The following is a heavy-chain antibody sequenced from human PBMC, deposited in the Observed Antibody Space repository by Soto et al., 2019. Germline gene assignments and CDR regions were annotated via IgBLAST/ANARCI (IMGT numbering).Heavy chain of an antibody. J-gene: IGHJ4*02. CDR2: INHSGST. V-gene: IGHV4-34*01. D-gene: IGHD4-17*01. CDR3: ARGPVDTRDDGDYRFDY. CDR1: GGSFSGYY. Sequence: QVQLQQWGAGLLKPSETLSLTCAVYGGSFSGYYWSWIRQPPGKGLEWMGEINHSGSTNYNPSLKSRVTISVDSSKDQFSLKLSSVTAADTAVYYCARGPVDTRDDGDYRFDYCGQGTLVTVSS.